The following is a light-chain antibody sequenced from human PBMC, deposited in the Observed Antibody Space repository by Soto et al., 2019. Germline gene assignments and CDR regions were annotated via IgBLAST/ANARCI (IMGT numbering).Light chain of an antibody. CDR3: SSYTSSSTEV. J-gene: IGLJ1*01. CDR2: DVS. CDR1: SSDLGYYNY. V-gene: IGLV2-14*01. Sequence: QSALTQPASVSGSPGQSIAISCTGTSSDLGYYNYVSWYRQRPGKAPKLIIYDVSSRPSGVSSRFSGSKSGNTASLTISGLQSEDEADYYCSSYTSSSTEVFGTGTKLTVL.